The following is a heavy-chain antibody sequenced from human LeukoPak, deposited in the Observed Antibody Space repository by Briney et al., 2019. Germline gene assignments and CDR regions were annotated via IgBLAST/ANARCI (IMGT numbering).Heavy chain of an antibody. CDR2: MNPNSGNT. CDR3: ARGSNYDTISYGMDV. V-gene: IGHV1-8*02. CDR1: GYTFTSYY. Sequence: ASVKVSCKASGYTFTSYYMHWVRQAPGQGLEWMGWMNPNSGNTGYAQKFQGRVTMTRNTSISTAYMELSSLRSEDTAVYYCARGSNYDTISYGMDVWGQGTTVTVSS. D-gene: IGHD3-9*01. J-gene: IGHJ6*02.